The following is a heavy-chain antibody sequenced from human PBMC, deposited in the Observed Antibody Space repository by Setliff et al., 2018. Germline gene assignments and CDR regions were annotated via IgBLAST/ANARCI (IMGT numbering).Heavy chain of an antibody. CDR1: GGSISSGGFY. Sequence: PSETLSLTCSVSGGSISSGGFYWSWIRQSAGRGLEWIGHFHTGGATDYNLSLKSRVTISLDSSKNQFSLRLSSVTAADAAVYFCARESATIGEFPLYYFDKWGQGIQVTVS. D-gene: IGHD3-10*01. V-gene: IGHV4-61*09. CDR3: ARESATIGEFPLYYFDK. J-gene: IGHJ4*02. CDR2: FHTGGAT.